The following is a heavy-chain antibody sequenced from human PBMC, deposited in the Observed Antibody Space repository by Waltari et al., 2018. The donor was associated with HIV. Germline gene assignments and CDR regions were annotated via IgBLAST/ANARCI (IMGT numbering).Heavy chain of an antibody. V-gene: IGHV3-33*01. CDR3: ASNYYYGSGSYLDP. CDR2: IWYDGSNK. D-gene: IGHD3-10*01. Sequence: QVQLVVSGGGSVQPGRSRRTPCPASGFTFSSLGMHWVRHVPGMGLEWVAVIWYDGSNKYYAVSVKGRFTISRDNSKNTLYLQMNSLRADDTAVYYCASNYYYGSGSYLDPWGQGTLVTVSS. CDR1: GFTFSSLG. J-gene: IGHJ5*02.